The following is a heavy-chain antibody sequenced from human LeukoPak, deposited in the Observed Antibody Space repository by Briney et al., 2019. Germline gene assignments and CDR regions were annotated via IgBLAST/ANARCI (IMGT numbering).Heavy chain of an antibody. CDR2: INHSGST. Sequence: SETLSLTCAVYGGSFSGYYWSWIRQPPGKGLEWIGEINHSGSTNYNPPLKSRVTISVDTSKIQFSLKLSSVTAADTAVYYCARGAVAGAFDIWGQETMVTVSS. CDR1: GGSFSGYY. J-gene: IGHJ3*02. CDR3: ARGAVAGAFDI. D-gene: IGHD6-19*01. V-gene: IGHV4-34*01.